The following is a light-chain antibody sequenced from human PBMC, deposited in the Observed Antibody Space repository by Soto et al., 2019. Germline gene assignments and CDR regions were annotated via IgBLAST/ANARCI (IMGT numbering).Light chain of an antibody. J-gene: IGKJ1*01. CDR2: RVS. Sequence: DIVLTQTPLFSPVTLGQPASISCRSSQSLVHSDGNTYLTWLQQRPGQPQRLLIYRVSNRFSGVTDRFSGSGAGSDFTLKITKVEAEDVGVYYCTQETHFPRTFGQGTKVEIK. CDR3: TQETHFPRT. V-gene: IGKV2-24*01. CDR1: QSLVHSDGNTY.